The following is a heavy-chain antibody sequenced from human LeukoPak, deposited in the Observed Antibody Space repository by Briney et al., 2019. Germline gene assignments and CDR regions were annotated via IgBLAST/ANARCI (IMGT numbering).Heavy chain of an antibody. CDR1: GGSISSYY. Sequence: TTSETLPLTCTVSGGSISSYYWSWIRQAPGKGLEWVGYIFYTGSTNYNPSLKSRVTISVDPSKNQFSLKLSSVTAADTAVYYCAREGAAAAFDYWGQGTLVTVSS. V-gene: IGHV4-59*01. CDR3: AREGAAAAFDY. D-gene: IGHD6-13*01. CDR2: IFYTGST. J-gene: IGHJ4*02.